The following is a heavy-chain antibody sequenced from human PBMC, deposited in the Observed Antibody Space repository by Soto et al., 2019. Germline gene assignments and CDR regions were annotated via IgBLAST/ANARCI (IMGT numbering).Heavy chain of an antibody. D-gene: IGHD3-22*01. V-gene: IGHV1-69*06. Sequence: QVQLVQSGAEVKEPGSSVKVSCKASGGTFSNLVISWVRQAPGQGLEWMGGRIPIFGSSNYAQNFQGRLTITADKSTFTAYMELSSLRSEDTAVYYCATLRIYSDSSGYYDALDFWGQGTLVTVPS. CDR1: GGTFSNLV. CDR3: ATLRIYSDSSGYYDALDF. CDR2: RIPIFGSS. J-gene: IGHJ4*02.